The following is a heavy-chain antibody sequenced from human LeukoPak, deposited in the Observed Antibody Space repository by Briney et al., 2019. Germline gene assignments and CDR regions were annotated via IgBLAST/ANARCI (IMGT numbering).Heavy chain of an antibody. J-gene: IGHJ4*02. CDR1: GFTFSSYA. CDR2: ISGSGGST. Sequence: GGSLRLSCAASGFTFSSYAMSWVRQAPGKGLEWVSAISGSGGSTYYADSVKGRFTISRDNSKNTLYLQMNSLRAEDTAVYYCARGVLLAYCGGDCYSDFDYWGQGTLVTVSS. CDR3: ARGVLLAYCGGDCYSDFDY. V-gene: IGHV3-23*01. D-gene: IGHD2-21*02.